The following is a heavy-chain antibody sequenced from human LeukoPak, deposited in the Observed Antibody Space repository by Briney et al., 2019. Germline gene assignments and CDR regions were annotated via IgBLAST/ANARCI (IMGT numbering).Heavy chain of an antibody. V-gene: IGHV3-21*03. D-gene: IGHD1-1*01. Sequence: GGSLRLSCADSGFIFSTYAMNWVRQAPGRGLEWVSSINPSGSTIFYADSVKGRFTISRDNAKNSLYLQMNSLRAEDTALYFCASGIRERGFDYWGQGTLVTVSS. J-gene: IGHJ4*02. CDR2: INPSGSTI. CDR1: GFIFSTYA. CDR3: ASGIRERGFDY.